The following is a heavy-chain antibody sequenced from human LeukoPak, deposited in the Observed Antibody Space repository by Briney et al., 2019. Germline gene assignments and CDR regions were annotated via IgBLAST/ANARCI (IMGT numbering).Heavy chain of an antibody. CDR1: GYTLTELS. D-gene: IGHD6-13*01. J-gene: IGHJ4*02. CDR2: FDPEDGET. Sequence: ASVKVSCKGYGYTLTELSMHCVRQAPGKGLEWMGGFDPEDGETIYAQKFQGRVTMTEDTSTDTAYMELSSLRSEDTAVYYCAIPGGSSRDFDYWGQGTLVTVSS. CDR3: AIPGGSSRDFDY. V-gene: IGHV1-24*01.